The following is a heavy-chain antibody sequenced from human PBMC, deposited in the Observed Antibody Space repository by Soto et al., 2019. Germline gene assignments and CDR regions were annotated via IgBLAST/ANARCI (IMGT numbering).Heavy chain of an antibody. Sequence: PGGSLRLSCAASGFTFSSYGMHWVRQAPGKGLEWVAVIWYDGSNKYYADSVKGRFTISRDNSKNTLYLQMNSLRAEDTAVYYCARAPFMNDILTGYTDHVYYYGMDVWGQGTTVTVSS. CDR3: ARAPFMNDILTGYTDHVYYYGMDV. CDR2: IWYDGSNK. D-gene: IGHD3-9*01. CDR1: GFTFSSYG. V-gene: IGHV3-33*01. J-gene: IGHJ6*02.